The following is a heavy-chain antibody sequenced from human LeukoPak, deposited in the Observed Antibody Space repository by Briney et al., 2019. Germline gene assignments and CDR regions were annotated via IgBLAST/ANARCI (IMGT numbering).Heavy chain of an antibody. CDR1: GFTVSSNY. CDR2: IYGGGST. V-gene: IGHV3-66*01. D-gene: IGHD2/OR15-2a*01. CDR3: ARAIFYDPSYYYYYGMDV. J-gene: IGHJ6*02. Sequence: PAGSLRLSCAASGFTVSSNYMSWVRQAPGKGLEWVSVIYGGGSTYYADSVKGRFTISRDNSKNTLYLQMNSLRAEDTAVYYCARAIFYDPSYYYYYGMDVWGQGTTVTVSS.